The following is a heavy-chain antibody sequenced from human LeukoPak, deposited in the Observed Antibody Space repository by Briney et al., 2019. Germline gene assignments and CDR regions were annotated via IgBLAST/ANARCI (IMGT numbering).Heavy chain of an antibody. Sequence: PSETLSLTCAVYGGSFSGYYWSWIRQPPGKGLEWIGEINHSGSTNYNPSLKRRVTISVDTSKNQFSLKLSSVTAADTAVYYCARGRDIVVVPAGNTNPPLYYMDVWGKGTTVTVSS. V-gene: IGHV4-34*01. CDR3: ARGRDIVVVPAGNTNPPLYYMDV. J-gene: IGHJ6*03. CDR2: INHSGST. CDR1: GGSFSGYY. D-gene: IGHD2-2*01.